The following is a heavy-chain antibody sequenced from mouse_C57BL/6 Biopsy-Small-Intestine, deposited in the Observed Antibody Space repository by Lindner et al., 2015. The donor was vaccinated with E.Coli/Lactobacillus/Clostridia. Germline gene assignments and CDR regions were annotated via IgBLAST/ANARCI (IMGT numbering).Heavy chain of an antibody. J-gene: IGHJ1*01. V-gene: IGHV14-2*02. CDR1: FSGFY. Sequence: SVKVSCKATFSGFYIHWVRQAPGQGLEWMGWINPDNGDTNYAQKFQGRVTLTSDTSTKTVYMELSRLTSDDTAIYYCARHFGLVKNYFYYYGMDVWGQGSTVTVSS. D-gene: IGHD1-1*02. CDR2: INPDNGDT. CDR3: ARHFGLVKNYFYYYGMDV.